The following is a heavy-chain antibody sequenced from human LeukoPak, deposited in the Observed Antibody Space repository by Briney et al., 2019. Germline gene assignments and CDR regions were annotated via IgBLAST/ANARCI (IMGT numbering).Heavy chain of an antibody. CDR2: INSDGRST. J-gene: IGHJ4*02. D-gene: IGHD3-16*01. CDR3: ARVRWGGLYYFDY. V-gene: IGHV3-74*01. CDR1: GFTFSSYW. Sequence: GGSLRLSCAASGFTFSSYWMHWVRQAPGKGLVGVSRINSDGRSTNYADSVKGRFTISRDNAKNTLYLQMNSLRAEDTAVYYCARVRWGGLYYFDYWGQGTLVTVSS.